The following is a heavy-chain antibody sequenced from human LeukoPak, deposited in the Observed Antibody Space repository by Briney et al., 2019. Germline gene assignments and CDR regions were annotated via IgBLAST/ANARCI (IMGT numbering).Heavy chain of an antibody. D-gene: IGHD2-2*02. V-gene: IGHV3-30-3*01. CDR3: ARSIVVVPAAILSRREFDY. CDR2: ISYDGSNK. J-gene: IGHJ4*02. CDR1: GSTFSSYA. Sequence: GGSLRLSCAASGSTFSSYAMHWVRQAPGKGLEWVAVISYDGSNKYYADSVKGRFTISRDNSKNTLYLQMNSLRAEDTAVYYCARSIVVVPAAILSRREFDYWGQGTLVTVSS.